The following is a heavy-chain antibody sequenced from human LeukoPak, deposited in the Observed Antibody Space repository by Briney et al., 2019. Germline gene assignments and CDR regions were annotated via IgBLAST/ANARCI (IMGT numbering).Heavy chain of an antibody. V-gene: IGHV3-23*01. J-gene: IGHJ4*02. CDR2: ISGSGDST. D-gene: IGHD6-19*01. Sequence: GGSLRLSCAASGFTFRNYVMNWVRQAPGKGLEWVSGISGSGDSTYYADSVKGRFTISRDNSKSTLYLQMNSLRVEDTAAYYCAKVRAPSGWFNSDYWGQGTLVTVSS. CDR3: AKVRAPSGWFNSDY. CDR1: GFTFRNYV.